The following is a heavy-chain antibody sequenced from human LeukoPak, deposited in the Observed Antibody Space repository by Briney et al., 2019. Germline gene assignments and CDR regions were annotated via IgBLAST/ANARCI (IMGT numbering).Heavy chain of an antibody. V-gene: IGHV4-34*01. Sequence: SETLSLTCAVYGGSFSGYYWGWIRQPPGKGLEWIGEINHSGSTNYNPSLKSRVTISVDTSKNQFSLKLSSVTAADTAVYYCARGDQIQLFDYWGQGTLVTVSS. CDR2: INHSGST. D-gene: IGHD5-18*01. CDR1: GGSFSGYY. J-gene: IGHJ4*02. CDR3: ARGDQIQLFDY.